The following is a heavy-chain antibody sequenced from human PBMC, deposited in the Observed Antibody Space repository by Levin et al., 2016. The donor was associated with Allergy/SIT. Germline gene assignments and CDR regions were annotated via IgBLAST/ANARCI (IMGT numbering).Heavy chain of an antibody. CDR1: GYTFNDYY. CDR2: INPNSGGT. V-gene: IGHV1-2*04. CDR3: ARSGAVAGPRALDYFDY. Sequence: ASVKVSCKASGYTFNDYYMHWVRQAPGQGLEWMGWINPNSGGTNYAQKFQGWVTMTRDTSISTAYMELSRLRSDDTAVYYCARSGAVAGPRALDYFDYWGQGTLVTVSS. J-gene: IGHJ4*02. D-gene: IGHD6-19*01.